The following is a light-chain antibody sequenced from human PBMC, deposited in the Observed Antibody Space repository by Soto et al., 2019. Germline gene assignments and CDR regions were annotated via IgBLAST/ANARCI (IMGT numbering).Light chain of an antibody. Sequence: DIQMTQSPSTLSASVGDRVTITCRASQSISSWLAWYQQKPGKAPNLLIYAASNLESGVPTRFSGSGSGTEFSLTISSLQPEDFATYYCQQLNSYPLTFGGGTKVDIK. CDR1: QSISSW. CDR3: QQLNSYPLT. V-gene: IGKV1-5*01. J-gene: IGKJ4*01. CDR2: AAS.